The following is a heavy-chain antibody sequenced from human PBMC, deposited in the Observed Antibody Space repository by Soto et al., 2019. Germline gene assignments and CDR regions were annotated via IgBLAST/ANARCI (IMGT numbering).Heavy chain of an antibody. CDR3: ARVPMLTGMATDAFDI. CDR1: GFTFSSYW. V-gene: IGHV3-7*01. CDR2: IKQDGSEK. Sequence: GGSLRLSSAAPGFTFSSYWMSWVRQAPGKGLEWVANIKQDGSEKYYVDSVKGRFTISRDNAKNSLYLQMNSLRAEDTAVYYCARVPMLTGMATDAFDIWGQGTMVTVSS. D-gene: IGHD5-18*01. J-gene: IGHJ3*02.